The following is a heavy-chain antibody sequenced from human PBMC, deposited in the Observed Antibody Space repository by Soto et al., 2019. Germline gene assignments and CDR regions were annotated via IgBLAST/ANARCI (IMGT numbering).Heavy chain of an antibody. CDR2: IQYSGST. J-gene: IGHJ4*02. V-gene: IGHV4-39*01. Sequence: QLQLQESGPGLGKPSETLSLTCTVSGDSVTISDYYWSWIRQPPEKGLEWIGSIQYSGSTYYNPSLKSRVTISGDTSKKQFSLKLTSVTAADAAVYYCAAHDSGGYYAEYWGQGTLVTVSA. CDR1: GDSVTISDYY. CDR3: AAHDSGGYYAEY. D-gene: IGHD3-22*01.